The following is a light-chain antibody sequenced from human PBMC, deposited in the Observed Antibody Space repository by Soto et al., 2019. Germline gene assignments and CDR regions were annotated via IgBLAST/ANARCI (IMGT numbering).Light chain of an antibody. CDR1: QSVSSSF. Sequence: EIGLAQSPVTLSLSPGEIATLSCRASQSVSSSFLAWYQQKAGQAPRLLSYGASRRATGIPDRFSGSGSGTDFTLTISRLEPEDFAVYYCQQYGSSPLISFGQGTRLEI. V-gene: IGKV3-20*01. CDR2: GAS. CDR3: QQYGSSPLIS. J-gene: IGKJ5*01.